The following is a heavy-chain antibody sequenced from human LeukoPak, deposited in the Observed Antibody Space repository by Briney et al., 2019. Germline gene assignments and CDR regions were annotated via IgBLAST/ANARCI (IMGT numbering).Heavy chain of an antibody. CDR2: ISSSSSYI. CDR3: AKGSGGSIYYFFDL. Sequence: GGSLRLSCAASGFTFSSYSMNWVRQAPGKGLEWVSSISSSSSYIYYADSVKGRFTISRDNAKNSLYLQMNSLRAEDTAVYYCAKGSGGSIYYFFDLWGRGTLVTVSS. J-gene: IGHJ2*01. V-gene: IGHV3-21*01. CDR1: GFTFSSYS. D-gene: IGHD2/OR15-2a*01.